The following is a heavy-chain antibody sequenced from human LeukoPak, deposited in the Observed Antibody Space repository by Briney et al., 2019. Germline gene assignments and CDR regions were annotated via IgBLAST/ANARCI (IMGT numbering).Heavy chain of an antibody. CDR3: ARISITKRAMDV. CDR1: GDSISSGDSY. D-gene: IGHD3-3*01. J-gene: IGHJ6*02. V-gene: IGHV4-39*01. CDR2: IYYVGSP. Sequence: PSETLTLTRSVSGDSISSGDSYWGWIRQHPWKGLEWIGSIYYVGSPYNNPSLNSRRVTMSVDTSKNQFSLKLPSVTAADTAVYYCARISITKRAMDVWGQGTTVTVSS.